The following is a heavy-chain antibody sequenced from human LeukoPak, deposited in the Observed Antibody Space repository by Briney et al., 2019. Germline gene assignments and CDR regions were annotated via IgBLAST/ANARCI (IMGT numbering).Heavy chain of an antibody. CDR2: ISGSGGST. D-gene: IGHD2-15*01. Sequence: GGSLRLSCAASGFTFSSYAMSWVRQAPGKGLEWVSAISGSGGSTYYADSVKGRFTISRDNSKNTLYLQMNSLRAEDTAVYYCAKDQVAHSYYYYYGMDVWGQGTTVTVSS. CDR3: AKDQVAHSYYYYYGMDV. CDR1: GFTFSSYA. V-gene: IGHV3-23*01. J-gene: IGHJ6*02.